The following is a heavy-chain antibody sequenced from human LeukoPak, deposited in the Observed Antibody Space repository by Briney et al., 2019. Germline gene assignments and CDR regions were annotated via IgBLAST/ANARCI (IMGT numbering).Heavy chain of an antibody. CDR2: IKSKTDGGTT. Sequence: GGSLRLSCAASGFAFSNAWMSWVRQAPGKGLEWVGRIKSKTDGGTTHYAAPVKGRFTISRDDSKNTPYLQMKSLNTEGTAVYYCTTSPGRDYCDSSGYSRTYDYWGQGTLVTVSS. CDR1: GFAFSNAW. D-gene: IGHD3-22*01. V-gene: IGHV3-15*01. J-gene: IGHJ4*02. CDR3: TTSPGRDYCDSSGYSRTYDY.